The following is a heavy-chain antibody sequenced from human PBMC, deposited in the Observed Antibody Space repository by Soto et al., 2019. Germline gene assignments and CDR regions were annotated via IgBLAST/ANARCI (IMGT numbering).Heavy chain of an antibody. V-gene: IGHV5-51*01. J-gene: IGHJ4*02. CDR1: GYIFTTYW. CDR2: IQPGNSDT. Sequence: KASGYIFTTYWFGWVRQMPGKGLEWMGIIQPGNSDTRYSPSFEGQVTISVDKSISTAYLQWSSLKASDTAMYYCARHHPYGSGIVVFDYWGKGTLVTVSS. D-gene: IGHD3-10*01. CDR3: ARHHPYGSGIVVFDY.